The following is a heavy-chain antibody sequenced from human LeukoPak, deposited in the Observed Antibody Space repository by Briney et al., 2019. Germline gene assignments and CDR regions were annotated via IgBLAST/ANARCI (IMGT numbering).Heavy chain of an antibody. V-gene: IGHV3-23*01. D-gene: IGHD3-22*01. Sequence: GGSLRLSCAASGFTFSSYAMSWVRQAPGKGLEWVSAISGSGGSTYYADSVKGRFTISRDNSKNTLYLQMNSLRAEDTAVYYCAKGYDSSGLDFGYYYGMDVWGQGTTVTVSS. CDR1: GFTFSSYA. J-gene: IGHJ6*02. CDR3: AKGYDSSGLDFGYYYGMDV. CDR2: ISGSGGST.